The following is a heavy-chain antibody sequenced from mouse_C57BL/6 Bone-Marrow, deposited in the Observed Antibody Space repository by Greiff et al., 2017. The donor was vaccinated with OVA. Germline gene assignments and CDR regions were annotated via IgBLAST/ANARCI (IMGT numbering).Heavy chain of an antibody. CDR3: ARDGYYDYFDY. Sequence: EVMLVESGGGLVKPGGSLKLSCAASGFTFSDYGMHWVRQAPEQGLEWVAYISSGSSTIYYADTVKGRFTISRDNAKNTLFLQMTRLRSEDTAVCYSARDGYYDYFDYWGQGTTLTVSS. D-gene: IGHD2-3*01. CDR1: GFTFSDYG. V-gene: IGHV5-17*01. CDR2: ISSGSSTI. J-gene: IGHJ2*01.